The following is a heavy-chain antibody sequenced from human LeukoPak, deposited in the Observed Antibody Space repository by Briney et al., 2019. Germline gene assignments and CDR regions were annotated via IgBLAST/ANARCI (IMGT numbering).Heavy chain of an antibody. Sequence: ASVKVSCKASGGTFSSYTINWVRQAPGQGLEWMGWISAYNGNTNYAQKLQGRVTMTTDTSTSTAYMELRSLRSDDTAVYYCARDSPGYCSSTSCFPDYWGQGTLVTVSS. J-gene: IGHJ4*02. CDR1: GGTFSSYT. D-gene: IGHD2-2*03. V-gene: IGHV1-18*01. CDR3: ARDSPGYCSSTSCFPDY. CDR2: ISAYNGNT.